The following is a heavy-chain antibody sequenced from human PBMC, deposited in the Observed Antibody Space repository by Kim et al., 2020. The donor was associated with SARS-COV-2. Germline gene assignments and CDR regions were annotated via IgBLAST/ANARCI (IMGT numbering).Heavy chain of an antibody. CDR3: VRIGSLYYYGMDV. Sequence: GGSLRLSCAASGFTFSDHYMDWVRQSPGKGLEWVGRTRNKRNSYSTEYAASVNGRFTISRDESKNSLYLQMNSLKTEDTAVYYCVRIGSLYYYGMDVWGQGTTVTVSS. V-gene: IGHV3-72*01. J-gene: IGHJ6*02. D-gene: IGHD3-10*01. CDR1: GFTFSDHY. CDR2: TRNKRNSYST.